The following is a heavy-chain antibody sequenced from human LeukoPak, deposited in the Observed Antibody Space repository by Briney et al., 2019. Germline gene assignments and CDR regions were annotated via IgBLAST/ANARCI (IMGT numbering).Heavy chain of an antibody. Sequence: SETLSLTCTVSGGSISRSSRYWGWIRQPPGKGLEWIGSIFYSGNTYDNPSLKSRVTISVDTSKNQFSLKLSSVTAADTAGYYCATTTIRLGYWGQGTLVTVSS. D-gene: IGHD1-26*01. CDR1: GGSISRSSRY. CDR2: IFYSGNT. V-gene: IGHV4-39*07. J-gene: IGHJ4*02. CDR3: ATTTIRLGY.